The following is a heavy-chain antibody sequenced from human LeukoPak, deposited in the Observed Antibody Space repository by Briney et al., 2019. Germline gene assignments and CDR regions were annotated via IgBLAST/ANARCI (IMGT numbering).Heavy chain of an antibody. V-gene: IGHV4-59*01. Sequence: SETLSLTCTVSGGSINYYYWSWIRQPPGKGLEWIGYIYYSGSAHYNPSLKSRVSISVDTSKNHFSLKLSSVTAADTAVYYCARATQGAFDIWGQGTMVTVSS. CDR1: GGSINYYY. CDR2: IYYSGSA. CDR3: ARATQGAFDI. J-gene: IGHJ3*02.